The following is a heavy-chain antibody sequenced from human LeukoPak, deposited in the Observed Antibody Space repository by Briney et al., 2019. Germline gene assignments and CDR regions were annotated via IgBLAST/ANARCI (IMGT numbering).Heavy chain of an antibody. J-gene: IGHJ4*02. V-gene: IGHV3-21*01. D-gene: IGHD3-10*01. Sequence: PGGSLRLSCAASGFTISSYSMNWVCQAPGKGLEWVSSISSSSSYIYYADSVKGRFTISRDNAKNSLYLQMNSLRAEDTAVYYCARDPRGPMVRGVITPYYWGQGTLVTVSS. CDR1: GFTISSYS. CDR3: ARDPRGPMVRGVITPYY. CDR2: ISSSSSYI.